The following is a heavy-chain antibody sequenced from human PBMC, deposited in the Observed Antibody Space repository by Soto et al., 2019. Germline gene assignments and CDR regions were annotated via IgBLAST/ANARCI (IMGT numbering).Heavy chain of an antibody. D-gene: IGHD1-1*01. CDR1: GGSISSGAYY. J-gene: IGHJ4*02. Sequence: LSLTCTVSGGSISSGAYYWSWIRQHPGKGLEWIGYIYYSGSTYSNPSLKSRVAISVDKSKNQFSLKLSSVTAADTAVYYCAAVRQHYFDFWGQGTLVTVS. CDR2: IYYSGST. V-gene: IGHV4-31*03. CDR3: AAVRQHYFDF.